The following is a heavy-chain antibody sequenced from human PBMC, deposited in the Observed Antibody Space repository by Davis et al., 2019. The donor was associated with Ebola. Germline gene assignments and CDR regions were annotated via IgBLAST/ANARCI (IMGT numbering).Heavy chain of an antibody. D-gene: IGHD3-3*01. Sequence: SVPVPCMPSGYTFTTSAMHPVRQAPGQSFEWMGWINGGNGDTKYSQKFQGIVSLTRDTSATTAYMELSSLRSDDTAVYYCAKSGLSFGVVKYHYGMDVWGKGTTVTVSS. J-gene: IGHJ6*04. CDR3: AKSGLSFGVVKYHYGMDV. V-gene: IGHV1-3*01. CDR1: GYTFTTSA. CDR2: INGGNGDT.